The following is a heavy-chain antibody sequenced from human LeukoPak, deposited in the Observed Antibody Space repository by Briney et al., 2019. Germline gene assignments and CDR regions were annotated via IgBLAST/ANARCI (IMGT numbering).Heavy chain of an antibody. CDR3: ARFGSRISGLDY. J-gene: IGHJ4*02. V-gene: IGHV3-53*04. CDR2: IYSGGST. Sequence: YPGGSLRLSCAASGFTVSSNYMSWVRQARGKGLEGVSVIYSGGSTYFAGSVKGRFTISRHNSKNTLYLQMNSLRAEDTAVYYCARFGSRISGLDYWGQGTLVTVSS. CDR1: GFTVSSNY. D-gene: IGHD5-18*01.